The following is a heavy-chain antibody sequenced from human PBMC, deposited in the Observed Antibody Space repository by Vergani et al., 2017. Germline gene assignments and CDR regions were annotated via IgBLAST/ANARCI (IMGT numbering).Heavy chain of an antibody. V-gene: IGHV1-2*02. J-gene: IGHJ5*02. Sequence: QVQLVQSGAEVKKPGASVKVSCTASGYTFTGYYMHWVRQAPGQGLEWMGWINPNSGGTNYAQKFQGRVTMTRDTSISTAYMELSRLRSDDTAVYYCARGNIVVVPAAVTNWFDPWGQGCLVTVSS. D-gene: IGHD2-2*01. CDR1: GYTFTGYY. CDR3: ARGNIVVVPAAVTNWFDP. CDR2: INPNSGGT.